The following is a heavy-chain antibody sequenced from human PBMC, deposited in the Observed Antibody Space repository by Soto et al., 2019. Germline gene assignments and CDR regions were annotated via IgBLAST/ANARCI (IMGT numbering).Heavy chain of an antibody. Sequence: QITLKESGPTLVRPTQTLTLTCAFSGFSLSTSGVGVGWIRQPPGKALEWLAVIYWDDSKHYSPSLRIRLTITKDTAKTQVVLTMTNMDPMYTGTYYCAHKGPEDWPLDYWGQGTQVTVSS. CDR1: GFSLSTSGVG. J-gene: IGHJ4*02. V-gene: IGHV2-5*02. CDR3: AHKGPEDWPLDY. D-gene: IGHD3-9*01. CDR2: IYWDDSK.